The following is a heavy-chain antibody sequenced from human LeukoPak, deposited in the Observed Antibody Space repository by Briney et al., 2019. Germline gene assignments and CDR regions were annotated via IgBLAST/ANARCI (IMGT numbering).Heavy chain of an antibody. V-gene: IGHV3-74*01. CDR2: INSDGSST. D-gene: IGHD5-18*01. CDR3: ARGGYSYGLHFDY. J-gene: IGHJ4*02. CDR1: GFTFSSYW. Sequence: GGSLRLSCAASGFTFSSYWMHWVRQAPGKGLVWVSRINSDGSSTTYADSVKGRFTISRDNAKNTLYVQMNSLRAEDTAVYFCARGGYSYGLHFDYWGQGTLVTVSS.